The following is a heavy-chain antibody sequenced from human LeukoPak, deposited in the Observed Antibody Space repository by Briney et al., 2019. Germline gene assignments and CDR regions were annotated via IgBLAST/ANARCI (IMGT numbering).Heavy chain of an antibody. D-gene: IGHD5-12*01. CDR2: ISYNGSNK. V-gene: IGHV3-30-3*01. CDR3: ARGAGGYDWNDSFDI. J-gene: IGHJ3*02. Sequence: GGSLRLSCAASGYTFSNYAMHWVPQAPGKGLEWVADISYNGSNKYYAESLKGRFTISRDNARNSLYMQMNSLKADDTAVYYCARGAGGYDWNDSFDIWGQGTMVTVSS. CDR1: GYTFSNYA.